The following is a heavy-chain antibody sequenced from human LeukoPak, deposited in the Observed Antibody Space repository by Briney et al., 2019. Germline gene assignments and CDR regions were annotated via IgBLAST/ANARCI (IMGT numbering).Heavy chain of an antibody. D-gene: IGHD6-19*01. Sequence: SETLSLTCIVSGYSIDSGYFWGWIRQPPGKGLEWIGNIHHSGTTYYNPSLKSRVTISVDTSKNQFSLNLTSVTAADTAFYYCGRGLGSGWSPGYWGQGTLVSVSS. CDR2: IHHSGTT. CDR1: GYSIDSGYF. CDR3: GRGLGSGWSPGY. J-gene: IGHJ4*02. V-gene: IGHV4-38-2*02.